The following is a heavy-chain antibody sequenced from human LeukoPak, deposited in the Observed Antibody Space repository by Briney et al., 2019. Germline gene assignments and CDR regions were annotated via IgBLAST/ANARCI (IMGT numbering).Heavy chain of an antibody. CDR2: INPNSGGT. Sequence: ASVKVSCKASGYTFTGYYMHWVRQAPGQGLEWMGWINPNSGGTNYAQKFQGRVTMTRDTSISTAYMELSRLRSDDTAVYYCARGGYRSSTSCRLSLDYWGQGTLVTVSS. V-gene: IGHV1-2*02. D-gene: IGHD2-2*01. CDR3: ARGGYRSSTSCRLSLDY. CDR1: GYTFTGYY. J-gene: IGHJ4*02.